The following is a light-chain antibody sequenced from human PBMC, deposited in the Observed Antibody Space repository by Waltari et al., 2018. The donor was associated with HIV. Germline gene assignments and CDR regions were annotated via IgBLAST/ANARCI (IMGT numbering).Light chain of an antibody. CDR2: EVK. Sequence: QSALTQPASVSGSPGQSISISCSGTSSDVGASDYVSWYHQHPGEAPTLILYEVKKRPSGISNRFSGSKSGNTASLTIPGLQVEDEAHYYCSSYSASGTLVLFGGGTRLTVL. V-gene: IGLV2-14*01. J-gene: IGLJ2*01. CDR1: SSDVGASDY. CDR3: SSYSASGTLVL.